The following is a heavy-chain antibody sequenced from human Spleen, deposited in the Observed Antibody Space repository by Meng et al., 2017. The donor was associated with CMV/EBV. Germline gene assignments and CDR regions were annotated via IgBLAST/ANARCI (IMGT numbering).Heavy chain of an antibody. CDR2: IYYSGST. CDR3: ARQVAQQLVGTNWFDP. V-gene: IGHV4-30-4*08. CDR1: GGSISSGDYY. D-gene: IGHD6-13*01. J-gene: IGHJ5*02. Sequence: VHLQEPGPGLVKPSQTLSLTCTVSGGSISSGDYYWSWIRQPPGKGLEWIGYIYYSGSTYYNPSLKSRVTISVDTSKNQFSLKLSSVTAADTAVYYCARQVAQQLVGTNWFDPWGQGTLVTVSS.